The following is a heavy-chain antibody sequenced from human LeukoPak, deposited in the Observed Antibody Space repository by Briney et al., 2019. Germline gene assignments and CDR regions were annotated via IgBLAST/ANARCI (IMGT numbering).Heavy chain of an antibody. D-gene: IGHD3-10*01. J-gene: IGHJ3*02. CDR1: RFSFSSYE. Sequence: VQPGGSLRLSCAASRFSFSSYEMNWVRQAPGRGLEWVSSISSSGSTIYYADSVKGRFTISRDNAKNTLYLQMNSLRAEDTAVYYCARENAMGGSGVDAFDIWGQGTMVTVSS. CDR2: ISSSGSTI. V-gene: IGHV3-48*03. CDR3: ARENAMGGSGVDAFDI.